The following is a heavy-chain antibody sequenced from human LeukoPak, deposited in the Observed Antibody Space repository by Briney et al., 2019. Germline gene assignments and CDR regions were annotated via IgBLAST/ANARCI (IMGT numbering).Heavy chain of an antibody. V-gene: IGHV4-59*01. D-gene: IGHD5-12*01. Sequence: SETLSLTCTVSGASISPYYWSWIRQPPGRGLEYTGYIYYSGSTNYNPSLKSRVTISVDTSANQFSLKLSSVTAADTAVYYCARGTKTGNTGYDWDYWGQGSVVTVSS. CDR3: ARGTKTGNTGYDWDY. CDR2: IYYSGST. CDR1: GASISPYY. J-gene: IGHJ4*02.